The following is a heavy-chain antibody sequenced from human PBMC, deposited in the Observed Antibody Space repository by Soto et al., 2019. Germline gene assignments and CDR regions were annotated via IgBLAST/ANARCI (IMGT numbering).Heavy chain of an antibody. J-gene: IGHJ4*02. V-gene: IGHV1-3*01. CDR2: INPGNSNT. D-gene: IGHD3-22*01. CDR3: ARGGYFDSINYLEY. Sequence: ASVKVSCKASGYTFTSYGMNWVRQAPVLVLEWMVWINPGNSNTKYSQQFQGRVIIDRDTSASTAYMELSSLRSEDTAVYYCARGGYFDSINYLEYWGLGTMVTLSS. CDR1: GYTFTSYG.